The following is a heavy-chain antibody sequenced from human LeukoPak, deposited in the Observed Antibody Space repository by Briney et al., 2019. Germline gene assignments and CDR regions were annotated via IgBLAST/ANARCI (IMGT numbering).Heavy chain of an antibody. CDR3: AKDLWDSSGWYSDY. CDR1: GFTFISSA. V-gene: IGHV3-23*01. J-gene: IGHJ4*02. D-gene: IGHD6-19*01. Sequence: PGGSLRLSCAASGFTFISSAMSWVRQAPGKGLEWVSTISGSGGSTYYADSVKGRFTISRDNSKNTLSLQINSLRVEDTAVYSCAKDLWDSSGWYSDYCGQGKLVAVSS. CDR2: ISGSGGST.